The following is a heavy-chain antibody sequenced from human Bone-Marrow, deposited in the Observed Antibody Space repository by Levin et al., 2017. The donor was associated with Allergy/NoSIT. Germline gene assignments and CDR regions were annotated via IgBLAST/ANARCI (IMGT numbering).Heavy chain of an antibody. CDR3: AGGYCSGGSCYKRFRYYYYGMDG. CDR1: GFTFSSYA. D-gene: IGHD2-15*01. V-gene: IGHV3-30-3*01. J-gene: IGHJ6*02. Sequence: AGGSLRLSCAASGFTFSSYAMHWVRQAPGKGLEWVAVISYDGSNKYYADSVKGRFTISRDNSKNTLYLQMNSLRAEDTAVYYCAGGYCSGGSCYKRFRYYYYGMDGWGQGTTVTVSS. CDR2: ISYDGSNK.